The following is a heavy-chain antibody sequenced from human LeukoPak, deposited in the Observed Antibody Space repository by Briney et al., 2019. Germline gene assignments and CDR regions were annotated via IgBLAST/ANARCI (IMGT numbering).Heavy chain of an antibody. CDR3: AKDPAQFYGGNSNY. CDR1: GFTFSSYG. CDR2: ISYDGSNK. D-gene: IGHD4-17*01. V-gene: IGHV3-30*18. J-gene: IGHJ4*02. Sequence: GGSLRLSCAASGFTFSSYGMHWVRQAPGKGLECVAVISYDGSNKYYADSVKGRFTISRDNSKNTLYLQMNSLRAEDTAVYYCAKDPAQFYGGNSNYWGQGTLVTVSS.